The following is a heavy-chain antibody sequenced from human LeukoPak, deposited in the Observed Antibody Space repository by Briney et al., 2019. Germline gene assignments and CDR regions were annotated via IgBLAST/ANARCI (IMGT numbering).Heavy chain of an antibody. V-gene: IGHV4-39*01. CDR2: IYYSGST. J-gene: IGHJ5*02. CDR3: ARGGYYGSGNDFRFDP. Sequence: PSETPPLTCTVSGGSISSSSYYWGWIRQPPGKGLEWIGSIYYSGSTYYNPSLKSRVTISVDTSKNQFSLKLSSVTAADTAVYYCARGGYYGSGNDFRFDPWGQGTLVTVSS. CDR1: GGSISSSSYY. D-gene: IGHD3-10*01.